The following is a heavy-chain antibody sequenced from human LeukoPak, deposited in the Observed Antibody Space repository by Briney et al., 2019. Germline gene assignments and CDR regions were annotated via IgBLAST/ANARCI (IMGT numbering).Heavy chain of an antibody. CDR3: ARGSIFGVVITPDAFDI. D-gene: IGHD3-3*01. CDR2: INPNSGGT. J-gene: IGHJ3*02. V-gene: IGHV1-2*02. CDR1: GYTFTGYY. Sequence: GASVKVSCKASGYTFTGYYMHWVRQAPGQGLEWMGWINPNSGGTNYAQKFQGRVTMTRDTSISTAYMELSRLRSDDTAVYYCARGSIFGVVITPDAFDIWGQGTMVTVSS.